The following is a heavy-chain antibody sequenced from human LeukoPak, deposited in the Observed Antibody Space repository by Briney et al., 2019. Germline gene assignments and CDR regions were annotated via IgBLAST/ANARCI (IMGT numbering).Heavy chain of an antibody. V-gene: IGHV4-34*01. CDR1: GGSFSGYY. CDR3: ARVGIAARPGSFDY. J-gene: IGHJ4*02. Sequence: SETLSLTCAVYGGSFSGYYWSWIRQPPGKGLEWIGEINHSGSTNYNPSLKSRVTISVDTSKNQFSLKLSSVTAADTAVYYCARVGIAARPGSFDYWGQGTLVTVSS. D-gene: IGHD6-6*01. CDR2: INHSGST.